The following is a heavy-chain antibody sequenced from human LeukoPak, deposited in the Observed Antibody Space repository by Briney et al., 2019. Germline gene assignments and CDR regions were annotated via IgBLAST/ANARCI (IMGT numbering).Heavy chain of an antibody. Sequence: SVKVSCKASGGTFSSYAISWVRQAPGQGLEWMGRIIPIFGTANYAQKFQGRVTITTDESTSTAYMELSSLRSEDTAVYYRARGQTGTIDYWGQGTLVTVSS. CDR1: GGTFSSYA. CDR3: ARGQTGTIDY. J-gene: IGHJ4*02. D-gene: IGHD1-7*01. CDR2: IIPIFGTA. V-gene: IGHV1-69*05.